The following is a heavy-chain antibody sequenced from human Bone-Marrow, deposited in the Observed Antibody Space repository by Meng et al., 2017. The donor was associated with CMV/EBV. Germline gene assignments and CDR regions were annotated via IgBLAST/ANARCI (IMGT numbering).Heavy chain of an antibody. D-gene: IGHD1-7*01. V-gene: IGHV4-59*01. CDR1: GGSISSYY. CDR3: ARGSGNYDPHYYYGMDV. CDR2: IYYSGST. Sequence: SETLFLTCTVSGGSISSYYWSWIRQPPGKGLEWIGYIYYSGSTNYNPSLKSRVTISVDTSKNQFSLKLSSVTAADTAVYYCARGSGNYDPHYYYGMDVWGQGTTVTV. J-gene: IGHJ6*02.